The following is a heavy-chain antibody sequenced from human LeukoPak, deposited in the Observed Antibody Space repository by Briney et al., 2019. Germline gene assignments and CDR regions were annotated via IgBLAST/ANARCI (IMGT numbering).Heavy chain of an antibody. CDR1: GGSISSYY. V-gene: IGHV4-59*01. J-gene: IGHJ4*02. CDR3: ARGYSSSCPGYD. CDR2: IYYSGST. Sequence: PSETLSLTCAVSGGSISSYYWSWIRQPPGKGLEWIGYIYYSGSTNYNPSLKSRVTISVDTSKNQFSLKLSSVTAADTAVYYCARGYSSSCPGYDWGQGTLVTVSS. D-gene: IGHD6-6*01.